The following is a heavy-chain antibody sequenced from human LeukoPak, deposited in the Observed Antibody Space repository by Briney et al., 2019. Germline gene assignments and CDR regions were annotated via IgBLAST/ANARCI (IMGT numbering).Heavy chain of an antibody. D-gene: IGHD3-22*01. CDR3: ASRSGDSSGHLPRY. Sequence: PGGSLRLSCAASGFTFSDYYMSWIRQAPGKGLEWVSYISSRGSTIYYADSVKGRFTISRDNAKNSLYLQMNSLRAEDTAVYYCASRSGDSSGHLPRYWGQGTLVTVSS. J-gene: IGHJ4*02. CDR2: ISSRGSTI. CDR1: GFTFSDYY. V-gene: IGHV3-11*04.